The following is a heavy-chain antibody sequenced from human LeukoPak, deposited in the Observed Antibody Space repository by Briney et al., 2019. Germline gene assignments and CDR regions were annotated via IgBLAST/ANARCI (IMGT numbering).Heavy chain of an antibody. CDR3: ARWAPNDAFDI. J-gene: IGHJ3*02. CDR1: GGAISSYY. CDR2: VHYTGST. Sequence: PSETLSLTCTVSGGAISSYYWSWIRQPPGKGLEWIGYVHYTGSTNDNPSLKSRATISLDTSKNQISLKLSSVTAADTAVYYCARWAPNDAFDIWGQGTMVTVSS. V-gene: IGHV4-59*08.